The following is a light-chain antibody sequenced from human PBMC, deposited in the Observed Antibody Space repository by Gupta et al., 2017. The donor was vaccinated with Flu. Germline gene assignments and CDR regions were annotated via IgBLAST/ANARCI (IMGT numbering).Light chain of an antibody. V-gene: IGKV3-11*01. Sequence: PATLSLSPGERATLSCRASQSVSSYLAWYQQKPGQAARLLIHDGSNRASGIPARFSGSGSGTAFTLTISSLAPEDFAVYYCQQRSNWPRTFGQGTKVEIK. CDR3: QQRSNWPRT. CDR1: QSVSSY. J-gene: IGKJ1*01. CDR2: DGS.